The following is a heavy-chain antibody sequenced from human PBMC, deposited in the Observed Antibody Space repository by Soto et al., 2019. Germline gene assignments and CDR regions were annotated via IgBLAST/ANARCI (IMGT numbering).Heavy chain of an antibody. V-gene: IGHV5-10-1*01. CDR1: GYSFTSYW. J-gene: IGHJ4*02. CDR3: AGLYGDYDSSGYCLDY. Sequence: GESLKISCKGSGYSFTSYWISWVRQMPGKGLEWMGRIDPSDSYTNYSPSFQGHVTISADKSISTAYLQWSSLKASDTAMYYCAGLYGDYDSSGYCLDYWGQGTLVTVSS. D-gene: IGHD3-22*01. CDR2: IDPSDSYT.